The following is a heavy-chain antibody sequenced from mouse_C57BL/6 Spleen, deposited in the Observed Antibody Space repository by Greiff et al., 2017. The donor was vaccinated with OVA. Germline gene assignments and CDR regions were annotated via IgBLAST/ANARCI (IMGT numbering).Heavy chain of an antibody. V-gene: IGHV1-4*01. J-gene: IGHJ3*01. CDR3: ARSHYGSSYGFAY. CDR1: GYTFTSYT. D-gene: IGHD1-1*01. Sequence: QVQLQQSGAELARPGASVKMSCKASGYTFTSYTMHWVKQRPGQGLEWIGYINPSSGYTKYNQKFKDKATLTADKSSSTAYMQLSSLTSEDSAVYYCARSHYGSSYGFAYWGKGTLVTVSA. CDR2: INPSSGYT.